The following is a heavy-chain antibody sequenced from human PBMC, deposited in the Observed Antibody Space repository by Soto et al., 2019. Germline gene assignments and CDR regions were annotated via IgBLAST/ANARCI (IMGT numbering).Heavy chain of an antibody. CDR2: IIPIFGTA. J-gene: IGHJ3*02. CDR3: ASQNPMSIAAPTNAFGI. CDR1: GGTFSSYA. Sequence: SVKVSCKASGGTFSSYAISWVRQAPGQGLEWMGGIIPIFGTANYAQKFQGRVTITADESTSTAYMELSSLRSEDTAVYYCASQNPMSIAAPTNAFGIWGQGTMVTVSS. D-gene: IGHD6-6*01. V-gene: IGHV1-69*13.